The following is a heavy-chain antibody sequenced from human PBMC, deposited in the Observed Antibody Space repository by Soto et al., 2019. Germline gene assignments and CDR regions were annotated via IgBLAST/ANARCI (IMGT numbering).Heavy chain of an antibody. J-gene: IGHJ4*02. Sequence: GGSLRLSCAASGFNVNSDYMNWVRQTPGKGLEWVASIYSGETTYYADSVRGRFTISSDKSKNTLYFQLSSLRIEDTAVYYCTRDGRGLGRLSLFEYWGQGVLVTVSS. CDR1: GFNVNSDY. CDR2: IYSGETT. V-gene: IGHV3-53*01. CDR3: TRDGRGLGRLSLFEY. D-gene: IGHD2-21*02.